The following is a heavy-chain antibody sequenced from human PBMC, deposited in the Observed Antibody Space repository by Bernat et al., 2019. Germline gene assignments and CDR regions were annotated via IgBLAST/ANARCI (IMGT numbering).Heavy chain of an antibody. D-gene: IGHD1-26*01. CDR2: IYYSGST. CDR1: GGSISSSSYY. J-gene: IGHJ6*03. Sequence: QVQLQESGPGLVKPSETLSLTCTVSGGSISSSSYYWGWIRQPPGKGLEWIGSIYYSGSTYYNPSLKSRVTISVDTSKNQFSLKLSSVTAADTAVYYCARHKWYYMDVWGKGTTVTVSS. V-gene: IGHV4-39*01. CDR3: ARHKWYYMDV.